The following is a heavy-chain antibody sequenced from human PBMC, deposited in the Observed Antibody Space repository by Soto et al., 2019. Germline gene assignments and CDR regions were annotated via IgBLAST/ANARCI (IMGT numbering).Heavy chain of an antibody. CDR2: ISVYNGNT. D-gene: IGHD2-2*01. V-gene: IGHV1-18*01. Sequence: QVQLVQSGAEVKKPGASVKVSCKASGYTFINYDINWVRRAPGQGLEWMGWISVYNGNTKYEQKLQDRVTMTTDTSTSTVYMEVRSLRSDDTAVYYCAKWACSNIRCRTNGFDFWGQGTMVTVSS. J-gene: IGHJ3*01. CDR1: GYTFINYD. CDR3: AKWACSNIRCRTNGFDF.